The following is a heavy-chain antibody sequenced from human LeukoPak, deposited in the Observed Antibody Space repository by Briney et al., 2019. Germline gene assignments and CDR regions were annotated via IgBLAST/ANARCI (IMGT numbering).Heavy chain of an antibody. D-gene: IGHD2-15*01. Sequence: PSLTLSLTCTVSGDSISSGSSYWSWIRQPPGKGLEWIGEINHSGSTNYNPSLKSRVTISVDTSKNQFSLKLSSVTAADTAVYYCARGGSVAYFDYWGQGTLVTVSS. V-gene: IGHV4-39*07. CDR2: INHSGST. CDR1: GDSISSGSSY. J-gene: IGHJ4*02. CDR3: ARGGSVAYFDY.